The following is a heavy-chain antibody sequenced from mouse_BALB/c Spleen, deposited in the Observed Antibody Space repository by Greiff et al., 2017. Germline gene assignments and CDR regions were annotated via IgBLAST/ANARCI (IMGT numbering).Heavy chain of an antibody. CDR1: GYTFTSYW. J-gene: IGHJ2*01. CDR2: INPSTGYT. CDR3: AREVDTTGRDYFDY. Sequence: QVQLQQSGAELAKPGASVKMSCKASGYTFTSYWMHWVKQRPGQGLEWIGYINPSTGYTEYNQKFKDKATLTADKSSSTAYMQLSSLTSEDSAVYNCAREVDTTGRDYFDYWGQGTTLTVSS. V-gene: IGHV1-7*01. D-gene: IGHD1-1*01.